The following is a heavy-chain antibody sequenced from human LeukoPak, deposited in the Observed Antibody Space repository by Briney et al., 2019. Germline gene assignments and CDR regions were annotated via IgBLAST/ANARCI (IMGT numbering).Heavy chain of an antibody. V-gene: IGHV3-21*01. D-gene: IGHD3-3*01. Sequence: PGGSLRLSCAASGFTFSSYSMNWVRQAPGKGLEGVSSISSSSSYIYYADSVKDRFTISRDNAKNSLNLQMNSLRAEDRDVYYCARGLDFWSGYYYYYMDVWGKGTTVTVSS. J-gene: IGHJ6*03. CDR1: GFTFSSYS. CDR3: ARGLDFWSGYYYYYMDV. CDR2: ISSSSSYI.